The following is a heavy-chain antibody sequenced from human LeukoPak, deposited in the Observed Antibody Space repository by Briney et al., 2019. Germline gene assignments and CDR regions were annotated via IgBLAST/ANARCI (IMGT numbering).Heavy chain of an antibody. CDR3: ARSRFYDFWSGPTPNWFDP. J-gene: IGHJ5*02. CDR1: GGSISSSSYS. Sequence: SETLSLTCTVSGGSISSSSYSWGWIRQPPGKGLEWIGSIYYSGSTYYNPSLKSRVTISVDTSKNQFSLKLSFVTAADTAVYYCARSRFYDFWSGPTPNWFDPWGQGTLVTVSS. D-gene: IGHD3-3*01. CDR2: IYYSGST. V-gene: IGHV4-39*01.